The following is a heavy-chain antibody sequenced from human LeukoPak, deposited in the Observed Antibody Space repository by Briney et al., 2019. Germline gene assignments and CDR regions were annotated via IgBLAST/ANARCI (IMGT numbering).Heavy chain of an antibody. J-gene: IGHJ4*02. CDR1: GFTFSDYY. D-gene: IGHD3-22*01. Sequence: GESLRLSCAASGFTFSDYYMSWIRQAPGKGLEWVSYISSSGSTIYYADSVKGRFTISRDNAKNSLYLQMNSLRAEDTAVYYCARYYYDSSGYYYFDYWGQGTLVTVSS. V-gene: IGHV3-11*01. CDR2: ISSSGSTI. CDR3: ARYYYDSSGYYYFDY.